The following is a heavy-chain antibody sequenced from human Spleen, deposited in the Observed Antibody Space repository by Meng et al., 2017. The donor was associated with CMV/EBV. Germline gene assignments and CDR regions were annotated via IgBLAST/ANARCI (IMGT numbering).Heavy chain of an antibody. V-gene: IGHV4-34*01. CDR1: GGSFSGYY. J-gene: IGHJ5*02. CDR3: ASGDDFHFDP. CDR2: INHSGST. D-gene: IGHD3/OR15-3a*01. Sequence: LTCAVYGGSFSGYYWSWIRQPPGKRLEWIGEINHSGSTNYNPSLKSRVTISVDTSKNQFSLKLSSVTAADTAVYYCASGDDFHFDPWGQGTLVTVSS.